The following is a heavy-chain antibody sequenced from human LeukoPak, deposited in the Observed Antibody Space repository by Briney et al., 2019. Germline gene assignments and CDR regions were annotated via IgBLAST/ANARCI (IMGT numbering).Heavy chain of an antibody. CDR2: IYYIGST. J-gene: IGHJ5*02. CDR3: ARDQDYYDSSGYYPNWFDP. Sequence: SETLSLTCTVSGGSISSYYWSWIRQPPGKGLEWIGYIYYIGSTYYNPSLKSRVTISVDTSKNQFSLKLSSVTAADTAVYYCARDQDYYDSSGYYPNWFDPWGQGTLVTVSS. CDR1: GGSISSYY. V-gene: IGHV4-59*12. D-gene: IGHD3-22*01.